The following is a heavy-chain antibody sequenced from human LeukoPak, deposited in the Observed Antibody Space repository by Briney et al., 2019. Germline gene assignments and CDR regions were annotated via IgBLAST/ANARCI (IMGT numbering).Heavy chain of an antibody. V-gene: IGHV4-59*01. CDR1: GGSISSYY. D-gene: IGHD3-22*01. J-gene: IGHJ3*02. CDR2: IYYSGST. Sequence: SETLSLTCTVSGGSISSYYWSWIRQPPGKGLEWIGYIYYSGSTNYNPSLKSRVTISVDTSKNQFSLKLSSVTAADTAVYYCARAIVVVRTHAFDIWGQGTMVTVSS. CDR3: ARAIVVVRTHAFDI.